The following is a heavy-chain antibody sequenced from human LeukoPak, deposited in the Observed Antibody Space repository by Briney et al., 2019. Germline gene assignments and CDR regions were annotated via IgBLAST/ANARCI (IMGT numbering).Heavy chain of an antibody. CDR2: IYSGGST. D-gene: IGHD3-22*01. V-gene: IGHV3-53*01. CDR1: GFTVSSNY. Sequence: GGSLRLSCAAYGFTVSSNYMSSVRQAPGKGLEWVTVIYSGGSTYYADSVKGRFTISRDNSKNTLYLQMNSLRAEDTAVYYCARDYYDSSGPNWFDPWGQGTLVTVSS. J-gene: IGHJ5*02. CDR3: ARDYYDSSGPNWFDP.